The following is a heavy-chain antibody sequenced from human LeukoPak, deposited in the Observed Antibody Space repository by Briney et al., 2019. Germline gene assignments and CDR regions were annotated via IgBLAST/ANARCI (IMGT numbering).Heavy chain of an antibody. CDR2: IYYSGST. CDR1: GGSISSSSYY. D-gene: IGHD5-12*01. J-gene: IGHJ4*02. CDR3: ARHGSGYRGYDFDY. V-gene: IGHV4-39*01. Sequence: SETLSLTCTVSGGSISSSSYYWDWMRQPPGKGLEWIGSIYYSGSTYYNPSLKIRVTISVDTSKNQFSLKLTSVTAADTAVYYCARHGSGYRGYDFDYWGQGTLVTVSS.